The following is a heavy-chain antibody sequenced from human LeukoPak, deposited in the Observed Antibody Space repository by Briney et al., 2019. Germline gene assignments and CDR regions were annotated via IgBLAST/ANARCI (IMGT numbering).Heavy chain of an antibody. V-gene: IGHV3-11*04. Sequence: GGSLRLSCAASGLTFSDYYMTWVRQAPGKGLEWVSSISGTGTTIYSADSVRGRFTVSRDNARNSLFLHMNSLRAEDTAVYYCAVQITMIVVVPYFDYWGQGTLVTVSS. J-gene: IGHJ4*02. CDR1: GLTFSDYY. D-gene: IGHD3-22*01. CDR2: ISGTGTTI. CDR3: AVQITMIVVVPYFDY.